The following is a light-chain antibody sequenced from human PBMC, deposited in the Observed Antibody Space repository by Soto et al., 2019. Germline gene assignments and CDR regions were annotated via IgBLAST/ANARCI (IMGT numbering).Light chain of an antibody. CDR2: ETS. CDR1: ESVSSF. CDR3: HQRINWPPFP. J-gene: IGKJ3*01. Sequence: EIVLTQSPATLSLSPGERPTLSCRTSESVSSFLAWSQQKPGQAPRLHIYETSTRATGIPARFSGSGSGTDFTLTLSSLEPEDVAVSYCHQRINWPPFPFGPGTKVDI. V-gene: IGKV3-11*01.